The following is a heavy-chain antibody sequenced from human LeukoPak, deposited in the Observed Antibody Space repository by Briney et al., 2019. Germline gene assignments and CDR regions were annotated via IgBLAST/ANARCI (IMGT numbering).Heavy chain of an antibody. Sequence: GASVKVSCKASGYTFTGYYMHWVRQAPGQGLEWMGGLVPMFGTPNQAQKFQGRVTITADESTSTAYMELSSLRSEDTAVYYCARAEYYYGSGSYLNFDYWGQGTLVTVSS. CDR1: GYTFTGYY. V-gene: IGHV1-69*13. CDR2: LVPMFGTP. J-gene: IGHJ4*02. D-gene: IGHD3-10*01. CDR3: ARAEYYYGSGSYLNFDY.